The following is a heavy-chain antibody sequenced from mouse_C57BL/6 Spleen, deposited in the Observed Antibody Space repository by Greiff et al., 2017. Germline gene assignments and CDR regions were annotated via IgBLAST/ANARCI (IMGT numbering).Heavy chain of an antibody. J-gene: IGHJ2*01. CDR3: ARSPITTVVAGDFDY. D-gene: IGHD1-1*01. CDR1: GYTFTSYW. Sequence: QVHVKQPGAELVKPGASVKLSCKASGYTFTSYWMHWVKQRPGQGLEWIGMIHPNSGSTNYNEKFKSKATLTVDKSSSTAYMQLSSLTSEDSAVYYCARSPITTVVAGDFDYWGQGTTLTVSS. CDR2: IHPNSGST. V-gene: IGHV1-64*01.